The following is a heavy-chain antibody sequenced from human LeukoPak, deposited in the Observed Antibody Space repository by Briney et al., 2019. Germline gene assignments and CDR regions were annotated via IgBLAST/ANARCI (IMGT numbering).Heavy chain of an antibody. CDR2: IDNAGSIT. Sequence: GGSLRLSCAASGFTFSNYWIHWVRQAPGKGLAWVSRIDNAGSITTYADSVKGRFTISRDNAENTLYLQMNSLRVEDTAVYYCVRSAFHAGSGNYYDYWGQGTLVTVSS. V-gene: IGHV3-74*03. CDR1: GFTFSNYW. D-gene: IGHD3-22*01. CDR3: VRSAFHAGSGNYYDY. J-gene: IGHJ4*02.